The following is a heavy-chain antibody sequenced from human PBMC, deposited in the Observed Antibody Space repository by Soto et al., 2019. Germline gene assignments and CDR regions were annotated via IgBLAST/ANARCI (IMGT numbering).Heavy chain of an antibody. CDR2: ISSSSSYI. D-gene: IGHD2-2*01. V-gene: IGHV3-21*01. CDR1: GFTFSSYS. CDR3: ARDSIHPDIVVVPAAIPRSFYYYGMDV. J-gene: IGHJ6*02. Sequence: GGSLRLSCAASGFTFSSYSMNWVRQAPGKGLEWVSSISSSSSYIYYADSVKGRFTISRDNAKNSLYLQMNSLRAEDTAVYYCARDSIHPDIVVVPAAIPRSFYYYGMDVWGQGTTVTVSS.